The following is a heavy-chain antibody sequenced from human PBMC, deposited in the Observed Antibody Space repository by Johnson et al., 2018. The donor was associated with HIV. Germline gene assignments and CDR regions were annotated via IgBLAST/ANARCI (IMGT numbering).Heavy chain of an antibody. CDR1: GLIFSRSW. CDR3: ARVTSPVTTARYGAFDI. J-gene: IGHJ3*02. D-gene: IGHD4-17*01. CDR2: TNSDGSST. Sequence: VQLVESGGGLVQPGGSLRLSCAASGLIFSRSWMHWVRQAPGKGLVWVSRTNSDGSSTNYADSVKGRFTISRDNSKNTLYLQIKSLRAEDTAIYYCARVTSPVTTARYGAFDIWGQGTMVTVSS. V-gene: IGHV3-74*01.